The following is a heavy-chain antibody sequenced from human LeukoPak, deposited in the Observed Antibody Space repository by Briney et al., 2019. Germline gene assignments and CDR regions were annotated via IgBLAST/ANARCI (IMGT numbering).Heavy chain of an antibody. Sequence: GSLSLSCAASGFPFSSYGMHWVRQAPGKGLEWVAVISYDGSNKYYADSVKGRFAISRDNSKNTLYLQMNSLRAEDTAVYYCARTASGSWFDPWGQGTLVTVSS. CDR2: ISYDGSNK. CDR3: ARTASGSWFDP. CDR1: GFPFSSYG. V-gene: IGHV3-30*03. J-gene: IGHJ5*02. D-gene: IGHD3-10*01.